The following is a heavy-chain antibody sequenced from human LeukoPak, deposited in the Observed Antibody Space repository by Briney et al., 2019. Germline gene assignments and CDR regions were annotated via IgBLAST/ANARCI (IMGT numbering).Heavy chain of an antibody. CDR2: ISWNSASI. Sequence: TGGSLRLSCAASGFIFDDYAMHWVRQAPGKGLEWVSSISWNSASIGYADSVKGRFTISRDNAENSLYLQMSSLRAEDTAVYYCARRYYGSATYRLPYDYWGQGTLVTVSS. D-gene: IGHD3-22*01. CDR1: GFIFDDYA. CDR3: ARRYYGSATYRLPYDY. V-gene: IGHV3-9*01. J-gene: IGHJ4*02.